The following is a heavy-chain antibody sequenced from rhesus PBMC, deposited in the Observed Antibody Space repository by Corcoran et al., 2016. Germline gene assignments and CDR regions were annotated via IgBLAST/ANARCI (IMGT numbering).Heavy chain of an antibody. Sequence: LQLQESGPGLVKPSETLSLTCAVSGGSISSNSWTWIRQPPGKGLEWIGRISGEDRTTDYNPSLRSRVTISTDTSKTQFSLKVDSVTAADTAVYYCVGLMVAGPVEYWGQGVLVTVSS. J-gene: IGHJ4*01. CDR3: VGLMVAGPVEY. CDR2: ISGEDRTT. V-gene: IGHV4-173*01. D-gene: IGHD6-37*01. CDR1: GGSISSNS.